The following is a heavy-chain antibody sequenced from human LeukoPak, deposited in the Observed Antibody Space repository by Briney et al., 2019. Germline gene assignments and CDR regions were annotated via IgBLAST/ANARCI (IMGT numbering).Heavy chain of an antibody. CDR3: ARGLYYYDSSGYYEGGPAFDY. J-gene: IGHJ4*02. V-gene: IGHV3-33*01. D-gene: IGHD3-22*01. CDR1: GFTFSSYG. CDR2: IWYDGSNK. Sequence: GGSLRLSCAASGFTFSSYGMYWVRQAPGKGLEWVAVIWYDGSNKYYADSVKGRFTISRDNSKNTLYLQMNSLRAEDTAVYYCARGLYYYDSSGYYEGGPAFDYWGQGTLVTVSS.